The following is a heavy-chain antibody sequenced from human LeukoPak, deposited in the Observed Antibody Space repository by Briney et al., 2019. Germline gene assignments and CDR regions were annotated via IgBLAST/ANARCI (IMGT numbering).Heavy chain of an antibody. CDR3: AIDTVPGLTPQDQDAFDI. Sequence: GGSLRLSCAASGFTFSSYAMHWVRQAPGKGLEWVAVISYDGSNKYYADSVKGRFTISRDNSKNTLYLQMNSLRAEDTTVYYCAIDTVPGLTPQDQDAFDIWGQGTMVTVSS. J-gene: IGHJ3*02. D-gene: IGHD2-2*01. CDR1: GFTFSSYA. V-gene: IGHV3-30-3*01. CDR2: ISYDGSNK.